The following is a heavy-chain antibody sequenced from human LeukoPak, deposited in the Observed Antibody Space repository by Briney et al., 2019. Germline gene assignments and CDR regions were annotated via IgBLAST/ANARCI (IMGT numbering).Heavy chain of an antibody. V-gene: IGHV3-48*03. CDR1: GFTFSSYE. J-gene: IGHJ4*02. Sequence: QPGGSLRLSCAASGFTFSSYEMNWVRQAPGKGLEWVSYISSSGSTIYYADSVKGRFTISRDNSKNTLYLQMNSLRAEDTAVYYCARDSVGATFDYWGQGTLVTVSS. CDR2: ISSSGSTI. CDR3: ARDSVGATFDY. D-gene: IGHD1-26*01.